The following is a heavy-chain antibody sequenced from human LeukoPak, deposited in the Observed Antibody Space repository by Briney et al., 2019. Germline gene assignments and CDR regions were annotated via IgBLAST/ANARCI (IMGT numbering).Heavy chain of an antibody. CDR2: TYYRSKWYN. J-gene: IGHJ4*02. CDR3: ARDHFGRRARLPDMVRGVISYYFDY. Sequence: SQTLSLTCAISGDSVSSNSAAWNWIRQSPSSGLEWLGRTYYRSKWYNDYAVSVKSRITINPDTSKNQFSLQLNSVTPEDTAVYYCARDHFGRRARLPDMVRGVISYYFDYWGQGTLVTVSS. V-gene: IGHV6-1*01. CDR1: GDSVSSNSAA. D-gene: IGHD3-10*01.